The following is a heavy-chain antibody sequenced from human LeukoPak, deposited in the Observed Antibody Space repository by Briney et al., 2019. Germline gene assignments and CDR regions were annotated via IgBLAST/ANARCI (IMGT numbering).Heavy chain of an antibody. CDR2: MNPNSGNT. CDR1: GGTFSSYA. CDR3: ARGITLIRGLIITWFDP. J-gene: IGHJ5*02. V-gene: IGHV1-8*02. Sequence: ASVKVSCKASGGTFSSYAISWVRQAPGQGLEWMGWMNPNSGNTGYAQKFQGRVTMTTNTSISTAYMELSSLRSEDTAVYYCARGITLIRGLIITWFDPWGPGTLVAVSS. D-gene: IGHD3-10*01.